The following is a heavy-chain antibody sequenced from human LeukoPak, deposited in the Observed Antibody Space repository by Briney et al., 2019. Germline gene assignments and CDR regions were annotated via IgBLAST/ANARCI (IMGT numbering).Heavy chain of an antibody. V-gene: IGHV1-46*01. D-gene: IGHD4-11*01. CDR1: GYTFTSYY. J-gene: IGHJ4*02. Sequence: GASVKVSCKASGYTFTSYYMHWVRQAPGQGLEWMGIINPSGGSTSYAQKFQGRVTMTRDMSTSTVYMELSSLRSEDTAVYYCARGRWAVTTRGYFDYWGQGTLVTVSS. CDR3: ARGRWAVTTRGYFDY. CDR2: INPSGGST.